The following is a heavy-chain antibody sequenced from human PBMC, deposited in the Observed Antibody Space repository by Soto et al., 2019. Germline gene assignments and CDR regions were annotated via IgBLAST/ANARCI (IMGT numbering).Heavy chain of an antibody. V-gene: IGHV4-34*01. CDR3: ARHRDYYYFYYGMDV. D-gene: IGHD3-16*01. CDR2: INSGGST. Sequence: QVQLQQWGAGLLKPSETLSLTCAVHGGSFSGYSWTWIRQPPGQGLEWIGEINSGGSTTYNPSLRSRVSMSLDTPTNQFSLDLSSVTAAATAVYYCARHRDYYYFYYGMDVWGQGTTVTVSS. J-gene: IGHJ6*02. CDR1: GGSFSGYS.